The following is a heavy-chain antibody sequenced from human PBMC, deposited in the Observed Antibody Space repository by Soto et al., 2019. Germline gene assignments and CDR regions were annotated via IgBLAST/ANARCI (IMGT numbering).Heavy chain of an antibody. CDR3: ARDPRKRGRPEVVVYYYYGMDV. Sequence: PSETLSLTCTVSGGSISSGGYYWSWIRQHPGKGLEWIGYIYYSGSTYYNPSLKSRVTISVDTSKNQFSLKLSSVTAADTAVYYCARDPRKRGRPEVVVYYYYGMDVWGQGTTVTVSS. J-gene: IGHJ6*02. CDR1: GGSISSGGYY. V-gene: IGHV4-31*03. D-gene: IGHD2-15*01. CDR2: IYYSGST.